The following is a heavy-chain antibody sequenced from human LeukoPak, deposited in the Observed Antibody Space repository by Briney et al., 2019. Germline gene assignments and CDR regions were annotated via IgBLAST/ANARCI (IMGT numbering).Heavy chain of an antibody. Sequence: GESLKISCKGSGHSFTSYWIGWVRQMPGKGLEWMGIIYPGDSDTKYSPTFQGQVTISADKSISTAYLQWSSLKASDTAMYYCARGLDGYSYGGDYWGQGTLVTVSS. V-gene: IGHV5-51*01. J-gene: IGHJ4*02. D-gene: IGHD5-18*01. CDR2: IYPGDSDT. CDR3: ARGLDGYSYGGDY. CDR1: GHSFTSYW.